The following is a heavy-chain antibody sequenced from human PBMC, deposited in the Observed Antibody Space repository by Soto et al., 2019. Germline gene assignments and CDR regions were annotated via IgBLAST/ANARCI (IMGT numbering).Heavy chain of an antibody. CDR2: INPNSGGT. V-gene: IGHV1-2*04. J-gene: IGHJ4*02. CDR1: GYTFTGYY. Sequence: GASVKVSCKASGYTFTGYYMHWVRQAPGQGLEWMGWINPNSGGTNYAQKFQGWVTMTRDTSISTAYMELSRLRSDDAAVYYCATSIVGAIMDYWGQGTLVTAPQ. D-gene: IGHD1-26*01. CDR3: ATSIVGAIMDY.